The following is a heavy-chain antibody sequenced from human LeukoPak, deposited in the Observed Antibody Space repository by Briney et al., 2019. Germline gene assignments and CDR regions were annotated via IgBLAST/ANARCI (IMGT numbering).Heavy chain of an antibody. CDR1: GGSFSGYY. V-gene: IGHV4-34*01. J-gene: IGHJ4*02. CDR2: INHSGST. D-gene: IGHD3-22*01. Sequence: PSETLSLTCAVYGGSFSGYYWSWIRQPPGKGLEWIGEINHSGSTNYNPSLKSRVTISVDTSKNQFSLKLSSVTAADTAVYYCARIYYDSSGYYYVNYWGQGTLVTVSS. CDR3: ARIYYDSSGYYYVNY.